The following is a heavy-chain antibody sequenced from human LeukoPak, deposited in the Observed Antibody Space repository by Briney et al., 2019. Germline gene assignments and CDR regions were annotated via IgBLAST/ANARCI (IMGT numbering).Heavy chain of an antibody. D-gene: IGHD3-10*01. CDR3: ARPFGQFGELLNWFDP. V-gene: IGHV3-7*01. CDR1: GFTFSSYW. CDR2: IKHDGSEK. J-gene: IGHJ5*02. Sequence: TGGSLRFSCAASGFTFSSYWMSWVRQAPGKGLEWVANIKHDGSEKYYVDSVKGRFTISRDNAKNSLYLQMNSLSAEDTAVYYCARPFGQFGELLNWFDPWGQGPWSPSPQ.